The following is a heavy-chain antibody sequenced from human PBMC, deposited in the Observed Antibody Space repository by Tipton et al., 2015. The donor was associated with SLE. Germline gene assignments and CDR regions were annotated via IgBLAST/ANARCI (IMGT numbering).Heavy chain of an antibody. CDR3: ARDPAARRGMDV. V-gene: IGHV4-39*07. D-gene: IGHD6-6*01. CDR1: GDSISSSAYY. CDR2: IYYSGST. J-gene: IGHJ6*02. Sequence: TLSLTCAVSGDSISSSAYYWGWVRQPPGKGLEWIGSIYYSGSTYYNPSLKSRVTISVDTSKNQFSLKLSSVTAADTAAYYCARDPAARRGMDVWGQGTTVTVSS.